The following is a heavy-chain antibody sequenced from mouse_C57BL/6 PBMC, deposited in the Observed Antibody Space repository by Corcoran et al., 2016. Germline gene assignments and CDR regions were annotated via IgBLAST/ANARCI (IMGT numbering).Heavy chain of an antibody. J-gene: IGHJ2*01. CDR3: ARRFDGYPFDY. D-gene: IGHD2-3*01. CDR2: IYPGDGDT. CDR1: GYAFSSYW. Sequence: QVQLQQSGAELVKPGASVKISCKASGYAFSSYWMNWVKQRPGKGLEWIGQIYPGDGDTNYNGKFKGKATLTADKSSSTAYMQLSSLTSEDSAVYFCARRFDGYPFDYWGQGTTLTVSS. V-gene: IGHV1-80*01.